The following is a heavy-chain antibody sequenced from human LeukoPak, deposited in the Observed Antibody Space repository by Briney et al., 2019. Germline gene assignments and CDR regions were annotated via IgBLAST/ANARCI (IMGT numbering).Heavy chain of an antibody. J-gene: IGHJ5*02. CDR3: AGRYCSNGVCPFDR. V-gene: IGHV3-21*01. D-gene: IGHD2-8*01. CDR2: ISSGGHAK. CDR1: GFTFTSYS. Sequence: GGSLRLSCAASGFTFTSYSMNWVRQTPGKGLEWVSSISSGGHAKHYADSVKGRFTISRDNAHNSLYLQMDGLRVEDTAVYFCAGRYCSNGVCPFDRWGQGTLVTVSS.